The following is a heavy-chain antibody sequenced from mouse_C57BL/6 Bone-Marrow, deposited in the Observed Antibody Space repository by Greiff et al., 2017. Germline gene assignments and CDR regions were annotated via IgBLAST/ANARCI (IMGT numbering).Heavy chain of an antibody. CDR1: GFTFSDYG. V-gene: IGHV5-17*01. Sequence: EVMLVESGGGLVKPGGSLKLSCAASGFTFSDYGMHWVRQAPEKGLEWVAYISSGSSTIYYADTVKGRFTISRDNAKNTLFLQMTSLRSEDTAMYYCARERIHYFDYWGQGTTLTVSS. CDR3: ARERIHYFDY. J-gene: IGHJ2*01. CDR2: ISSGSSTI.